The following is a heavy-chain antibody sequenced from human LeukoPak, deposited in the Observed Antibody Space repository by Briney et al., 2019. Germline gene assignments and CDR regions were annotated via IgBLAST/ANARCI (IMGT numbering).Heavy chain of an antibody. CDR2: IIPILGIA. J-gene: IGHJ6*02. CDR3: ARVEVFDDFTYYYYYGMDV. V-gene: IGHV1-69*04. CDR1: GGTFSSYA. Sequence: SVKVSCKASGGTFSSYAISWVRQAPGQGLEWMGRIIPILGIANYAQKFQGRVTITADKSTSTAYMELSSLRSEDTAVYYCARVEVFDDFTYYYYYGMDVWGQGTTVTVSS. D-gene: IGHD3-3*01.